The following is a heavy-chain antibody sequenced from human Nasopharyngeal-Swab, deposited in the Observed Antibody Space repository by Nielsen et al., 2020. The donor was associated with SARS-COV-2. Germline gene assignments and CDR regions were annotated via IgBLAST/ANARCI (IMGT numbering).Heavy chain of an antibody. CDR2: IYHSGNT. J-gene: IGHJ4*02. CDR1: GGSISSGGYS. V-gene: IGHV4-30-2*02. CDR3: ARRGDWGRAFDY. D-gene: IGHD7-27*01. Sequence: SETLSLTCAVSGGSISSGGYSWSWIRQPPGKGLEWIVYIYHSGNTYYNPFLKSRVTISVDTSKNQFSLKLSSVTAADTAVYYWARRGDWGRAFDYWGQGTLVTVSS.